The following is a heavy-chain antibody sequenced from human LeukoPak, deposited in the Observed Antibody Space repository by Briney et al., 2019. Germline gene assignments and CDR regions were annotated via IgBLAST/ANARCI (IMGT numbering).Heavy chain of an antibody. V-gene: IGHV3-21*01. CDR3: ARDVSDDSTGFWYFDL. D-gene: IGHD3-22*01. J-gene: IGHJ2*01. Sequence: GGSLRLSCAASGFAFSSYSMNWVRQAPGQGLEWVASISRDGSYIDNADSLKGRFIISRDNANNSLYLHMRSLRAEDTALYYCARDVSDDSTGFWYFDLWGRGTPVTVSS. CDR2: ISRDGSYI. CDR1: GFAFSSYS.